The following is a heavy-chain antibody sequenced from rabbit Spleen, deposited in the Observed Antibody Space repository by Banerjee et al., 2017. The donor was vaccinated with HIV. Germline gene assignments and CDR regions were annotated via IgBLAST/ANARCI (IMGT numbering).Heavy chain of an antibody. Sequence: QSLEESGGGLVQPEGSLTLTCTASGFTFSSSYYMCWVRQAPGKGLEWIACIYGGSGASTAYASWAKGRFTISKTSSTTVTLQMTSLTAADTATYFCARGGGGGSDGFDFWGQGTLVTVS. V-gene: IGHV1S40*01. J-gene: IGHJ6*01. CDR1: GFTFSSSYY. CDR3: ARGGGGGSDGFDF. CDR2: IYGGSGAST. D-gene: IGHD6-1*01.